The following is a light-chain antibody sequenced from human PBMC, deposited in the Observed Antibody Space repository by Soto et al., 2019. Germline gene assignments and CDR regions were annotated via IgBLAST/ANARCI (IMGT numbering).Light chain of an antibody. V-gene: IGLV2-11*01. CDR3: CSSAGRYSYV. CDR1: SSDVGSYNY. J-gene: IGLJ1*01. CDR2: DVT. Sequence: QSALTQPRSVSGSPGQSVTLSCTGTSSDVGSYNYVSWYQHHPGKATNLMIYDVTKRPSGVPDRSSGYKSANSASLTSSRHPEEDDADYYCCSSAGRYSYVFGTGTKLTVL.